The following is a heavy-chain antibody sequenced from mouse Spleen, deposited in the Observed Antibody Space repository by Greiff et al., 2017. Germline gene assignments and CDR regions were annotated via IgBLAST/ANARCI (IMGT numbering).Heavy chain of an antibody. Sequence: EVMLVESGGGLVQPGGSRKLSCAASGFTFSSFGMHWVRQAPEKGLEWVAYISSGSSTIYYADTVKGRFTISRDNPKNTLFLQMTSLRSEDTAMYYCARKGHGNYGAYAMDYWGQGTSVTVSS. CDR3: ARKGHGNYGAYAMDY. V-gene: IGHV5-17*02. CDR1: GFTFSSFG. CDR2: ISSGSSTI. J-gene: IGHJ4*01. D-gene: IGHD2-1*01.